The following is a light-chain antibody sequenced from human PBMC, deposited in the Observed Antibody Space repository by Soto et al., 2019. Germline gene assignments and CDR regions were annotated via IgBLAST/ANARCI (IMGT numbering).Light chain of an antibody. CDR3: QRYNTFPLT. Sequence: DIQMTQSPSTLSASVGDSVTITCRASQSISPWLAWYQQKPGKAPTLLIYKASSLEGGVPSRFSGSGSGTDFNITISSLQPDYFATYYCQRYNTFPLTFGGGTAVEIK. CDR2: KAS. CDR1: QSISPW. V-gene: IGKV1-5*03. J-gene: IGKJ4*01.